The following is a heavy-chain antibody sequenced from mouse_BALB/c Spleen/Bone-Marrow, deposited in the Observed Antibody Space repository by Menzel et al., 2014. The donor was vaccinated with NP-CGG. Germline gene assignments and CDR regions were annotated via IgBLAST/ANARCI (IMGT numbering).Heavy chain of an antibody. CDR2: INPYNDGT. J-gene: IGHJ3*01. Sequence: EVQLQQSGAELVKPGASVKMSCKASGYTFTSYVMHWVKQKPGQGLEWIGYINPYNDGTKYNDKFKGKATLTSDKSSSTAYMELSSLTSEDSAVYYCARGGRYDGAWFAYWGQGTLVTVSA. CDR1: GYTFTSYV. CDR3: ARGGRYDGAWFAY. V-gene: IGHV1-14*01. D-gene: IGHD2-14*01.